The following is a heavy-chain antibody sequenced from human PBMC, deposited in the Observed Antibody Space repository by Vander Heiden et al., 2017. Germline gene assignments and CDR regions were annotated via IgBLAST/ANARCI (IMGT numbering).Heavy chain of an antibody. CDR3: AKAVYSSTWYQDAFDI. CDR2: FGGSGGIP. D-gene: IGHD6-13*01. J-gene: IGHJ3*02. CDR1: GFAFSSYA. Sequence: EVQLLESGGGLVQPGGSLRPSCAAAGFAFSSYAMSWVRQAPGKGLEWVSTFGGSGGIPYYADSVRGRFTISRDNSKNTLYLQLNSLRADDTAVYYCAKAVYSSTWYQDAFDIWGQGTMVTVSS. V-gene: IGHV3-23*01.